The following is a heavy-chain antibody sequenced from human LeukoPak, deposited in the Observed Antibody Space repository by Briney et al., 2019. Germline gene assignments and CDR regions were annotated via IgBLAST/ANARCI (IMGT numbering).Heavy chain of an antibody. CDR1: GFTFSTYA. J-gene: IGHJ5*02. Sequence: PGGSLRLSCAVTGFTFSTYAMSWVRQAPGKGLEWVSVISGSGDNTYYADSVKGRFTISRDNFKNTLYLQMNSLRAEDTALYYCTKRPSTDDYNSWGQGTLVTVSS. D-gene: IGHD5-24*01. CDR2: ISGSGDNT. CDR3: TKRPSTDDYNS. V-gene: IGHV3-23*01.